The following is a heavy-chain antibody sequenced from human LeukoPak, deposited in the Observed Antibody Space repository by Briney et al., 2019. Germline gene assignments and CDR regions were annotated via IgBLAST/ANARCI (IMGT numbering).Heavy chain of an antibody. CDR1: GGTFSSYA. CDR2: IIPIFGTA. V-gene: IGHV1-69*05. CDR3: ATSEGVAAAGTKTNAFDI. Sequence: SVKVSCKASGGTFSSYAISWVRQAPGQGLEWMGGIIPIFGTANYAQKFQGRVTITTDESTSTAYMELSSLRSEDTAVYYCATSEGVAAAGTKTNAFDIWGQGTMVTVSS. J-gene: IGHJ3*02. D-gene: IGHD6-13*01.